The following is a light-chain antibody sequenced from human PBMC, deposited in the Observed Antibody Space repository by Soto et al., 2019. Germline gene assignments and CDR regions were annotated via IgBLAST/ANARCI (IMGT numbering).Light chain of an antibody. CDR1: QSVNIY. J-gene: IGKJ4*01. Sequence: EIVMTQSPATLSVSPGERATLSCRASQSVNIYLAWYQQKPGQAPRLLIFGASYRATGIPARFSGSGSGTEFNLTISSLQSEDLAVYFCHQYDDWLRLIFGGGNKVEIK. CDR2: GAS. CDR3: HQYDDWLRLI. V-gene: IGKV3D-15*01.